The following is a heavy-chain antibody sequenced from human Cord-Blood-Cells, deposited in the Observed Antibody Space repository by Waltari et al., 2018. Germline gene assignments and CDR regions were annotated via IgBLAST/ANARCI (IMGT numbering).Heavy chain of an antibody. CDR3: ARTIDYYFWSGYFDY. D-gene: IGHD3-3*01. Sequence: QVTLKESGPALVKPTQTLTLTCTFSGFSLSTSGMRVRWIRQPPGKALEWLARIDWDDDKFYSTSLKTRLTISKDTSKNQVVLTMTNMDPVDTATYYCARTIDYYFWSGYFDYWGQGTLVTVSS. V-gene: IGHV2-70*04. CDR2: IDWDDDK. CDR1: GFSLSTSGMR. J-gene: IGHJ4*02.